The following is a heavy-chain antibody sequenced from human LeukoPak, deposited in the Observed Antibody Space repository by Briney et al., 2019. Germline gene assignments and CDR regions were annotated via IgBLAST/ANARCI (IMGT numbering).Heavy chain of an antibody. CDR3: TDGRKHVPARTYYYGMDV. V-gene: IGHV3-30-3*01. D-gene: IGHD2-2*01. Sequence: GGSLRLSRAASGFTFSTYTMHWVRQAPGKGLEWVALISYDGSNTYYADSVEGRFTISRDNSKNTLFLQMNSLRAEDTAVYYCTDGRKHVPARTYYYGMDVWGQGTTVTVSS. J-gene: IGHJ6*02. CDR2: ISYDGSNT. CDR1: GFTFSTYT.